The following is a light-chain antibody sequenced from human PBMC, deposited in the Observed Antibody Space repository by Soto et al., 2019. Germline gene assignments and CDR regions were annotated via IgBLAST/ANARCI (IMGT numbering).Light chain of an antibody. V-gene: IGKV1-27*01. CDR1: QDIRNF. CDR3: QEYSSVPV. CDR2: AAS. J-gene: IGKJ3*01. Sequence: DIPMTQSPTSLSASVGDRVTITCRASQDIRNFVAWYQQKPGKAPKLLIYAASTLQSGVPSRFSGSGSGTDFTLTINSLQSEDVATYSCQEYSSVPVFGPGTKVEI.